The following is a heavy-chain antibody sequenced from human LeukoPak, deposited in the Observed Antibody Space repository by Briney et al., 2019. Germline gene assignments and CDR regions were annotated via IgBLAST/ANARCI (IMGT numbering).Heavy chain of an antibody. D-gene: IGHD3-16*01. J-gene: IGHJ3*01. Sequence: QPGGSLRLSCAASGFTFRTYWMHWVRHAPGKGLVWVSRVDSDGSDTIYADSVRGRFTVSRDNAKNTVFLQMNSLRVEDTAVYYCARGGLGHGFDVWGQGTMVTVSS. CDR1: GFTFRTYW. CDR3: ARGGLGHGFDV. V-gene: IGHV3-74*01. CDR2: VDSDGSDT.